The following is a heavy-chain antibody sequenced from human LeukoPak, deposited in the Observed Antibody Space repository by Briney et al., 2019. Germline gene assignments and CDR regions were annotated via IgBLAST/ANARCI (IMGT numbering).Heavy chain of an antibody. CDR1: GYTFSTYT. Sequence: ASVKVSCKASGYTFSTYTISWVRQAPGQGLEWLGWISAYNGNTYYAQRLQGRVTMTADTSTTTAYMELKSLTSDDTAVYFCARGPHHFYGMDVWGQGTTVTVSS. D-gene: IGHD1-14*01. CDR2: ISAYNGNT. CDR3: ARGPHHFYGMDV. V-gene: IGHV1-18*04. J-gene: IGHJ6*02.